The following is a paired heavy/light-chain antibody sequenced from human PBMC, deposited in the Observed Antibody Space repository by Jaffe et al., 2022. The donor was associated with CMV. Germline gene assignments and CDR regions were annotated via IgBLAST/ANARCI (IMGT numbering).Heavy chain of an antibody. J-gene: IGHJ5*02. Sequence: QVQLVQSGPEAKKPGASVNVSCKTSGYTFANYGISWVRQAPGEGLEWMGWISGYNDQTKYAEKFQGRVTMTTDTSTSTAYMELRSLNFDDTAVYYCARSEAKVRGIIVKAQDWFDPWGQGTLVTVSS. CDR1: GYTFANYG. CDR3: ARSEAKVRGIIVKAQDWFDP. D-gene: IGHD3-10*01. V-gene: IGHV1-18*04. CDR2: ISGYNDQT.
Light chain of an antibody. J-gene: IGKJ1*01. V-gene: IGKV1-39*01. Sequence: DIQMTQSPSSLSASVGDRVTIMCRASQSIASYLNWYQQKPGKAPKLLIYAASNLQSGVPSRFSGGGSGTDFTLTISSLQPEDFATYYCQQSYSTPQTFGQGTKVEIK. CDR1: QSIASY. CDR3: QQSYSTPQT. CDR2: AAS.